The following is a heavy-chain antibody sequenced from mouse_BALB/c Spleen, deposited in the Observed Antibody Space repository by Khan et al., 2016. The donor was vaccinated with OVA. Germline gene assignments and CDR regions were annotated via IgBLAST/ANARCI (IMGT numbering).Heavy chain of an antibody. CDR3: ASHYGSDFDY. J-gene: IGHJ2*01. Sequence: QVQLKQSGAELARPGASVKLSRKASGYTFTRYWIQWVKERPGQGLEWIGAIYPGDGDTRYTQKFKGKATMTADKSSSTAYMQLSSLASEDSAVYYCASHYGSDFDYWGQGTTLTVSS. CDR2: IYPGDGDT. D-gene: IGHD2-1*01. CDR1: GYTFTRYW. V-gene: IGHV1-87*01.